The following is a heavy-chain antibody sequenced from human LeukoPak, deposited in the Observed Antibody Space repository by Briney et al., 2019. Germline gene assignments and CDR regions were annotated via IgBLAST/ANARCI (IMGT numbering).Heavy chain of an antibody. J-gene: IGHJ3*02. CDR1: GGSISSGSYY. V-gene: IGHV4-61*02. CDR3: ASIWGYDFWSGYAFDI. CDR2: IYTSGST. Sequence: PSQTMSLTCPVSGGSISSGSYYCSWLRHPAGKGLEWIGRIYTSGSTNYNPSLKSRVTISVDTSKNQFSLKLSSVTAADTAVYYCASIWGYDFWSGYAFDIWGQGTMVTVSS. D-gene: IGHD3-3*01.